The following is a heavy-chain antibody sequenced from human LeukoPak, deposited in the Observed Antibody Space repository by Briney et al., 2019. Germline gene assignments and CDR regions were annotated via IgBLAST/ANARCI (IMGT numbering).Heavy chain of an antibody. CDR3: AKSEYCSGGSCYSYYYYYGMDV. V-gene: IGHV3-23*01. J-gene: IGHJ6*02. D-gene: IGHD2-15*01. CDR1: GFTFNTYA. Sequence: GGSLRLSCAASGFTFNTYAMSWVRQAPGKGLEWVSAITASGGSTYYADSVKGRFTISRDNSKNTLYLQMNSLRAEDTAVYYCAKSEYCSGGSCYSYYYYYGMDVWGQGTTVTVSS. CDR2: ITASGGST.